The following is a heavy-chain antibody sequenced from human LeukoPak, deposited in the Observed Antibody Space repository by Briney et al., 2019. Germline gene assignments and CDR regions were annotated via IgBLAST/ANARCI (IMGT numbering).Heavy chain of an antibody. CDR3: ARDIRRFLEWLLYSEFDY. D-gene: IGHD3-3*01. CDR2: ISSDGGTK. CDR1: GITFSTYS. V-gene: IGHV3-48*04. J-gene: IGHJ4*02. Sequence: GGSLRLSCVASGITFSTYSVNWVRQAPGKGLEWVSYISSDGGTKDYADSVKGRFTISRDNAKNSLYLQMNSLRAEDTAVYYCARDIRRFLEWLLYSEFDYWGQGTLVTVSS.